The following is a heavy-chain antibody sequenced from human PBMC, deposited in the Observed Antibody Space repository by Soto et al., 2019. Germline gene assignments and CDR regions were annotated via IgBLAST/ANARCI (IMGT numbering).Heavy chain of an antibody. CDR3: AAGGYSYGYYYYYGMDV. D-gene: IGHD5-18*01. J-gene: IGHJ6*02. CDR2: IVVGSGNT. Sequence: ASVKVSCKASGYTFTSSAVQWVRQARGQRLEWIGWIVVGSGNTNYAQKFQERVTITRDMSTSTAYMELSSLRSEDTAVYYCAAGGYSYGYYYYYGMDVWGQGTTVTVSS. CDR1: GYTFTSSA. V-gene: IGHV1-58*01.